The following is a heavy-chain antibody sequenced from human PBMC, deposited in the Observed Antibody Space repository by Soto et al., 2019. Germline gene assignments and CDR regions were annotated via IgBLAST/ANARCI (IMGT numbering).Heavy chain of an antibody. CDR1: GYSFTSYW. J-gene: IGHJ6*02. CDR3: ARLNGCSGGSCYSSGWGNSYYYYYGMDV. V-gene: IGHV5-10-1*01. CDR2: IDPSDSYT. D-gene: IGHD2-15*01. Sequence: GESLKISCKGSGYSFTSYWISWVRQMPGKGLEWMGRIDPSDSYTNYSPSFQGHVTISADKSISTAYLQWSSLKASDTAMYYCARLNGCSGGSCYSSGWGNSYYYYYGMDVWGQGTTGTAP.